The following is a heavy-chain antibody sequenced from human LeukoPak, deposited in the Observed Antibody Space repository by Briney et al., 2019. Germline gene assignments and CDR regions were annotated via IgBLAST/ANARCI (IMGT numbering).Heavy chain of an antibody. J-gene: IGHJ4*02. CDR2: ISAYNGNT. D-gene: IGHD1-26*01. Sequence: ASVKVSCKASGYTFTIYGISWVRQAPGQGLEWMGWISAYNGNTNYAQKLQGRVTMTTDTSTSTAYMELRSLRSDDTAVYYCARVRYGGSYWVYYFDYWGQGTLVTVSS. CDR1: GYTFTIYG. CDR3: ARVRYGGSYWVYYFDY. V-gene: IGHV1-18*01.